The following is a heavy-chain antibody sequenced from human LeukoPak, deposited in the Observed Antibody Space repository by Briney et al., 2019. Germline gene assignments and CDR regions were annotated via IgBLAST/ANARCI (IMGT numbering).Heavy chain of an antibody. CDR2: IWYDGSNK. CDR3: ARGFRENYYYYGMDV. J-gene: IGHJ6*02. V-gene: IGHV3-33*01. CDR1: GFTFSSYG. Sequence: PGGSLRLSCAASGFTFSSYGMHWVRQAPGKGLEWVAVIWYDGSNKYYADSVKGRFTISRDNSKNTLYLQMNSLRAEDTAVYYCARGFRENYYYYGMDVWGQGTTVTVSS.